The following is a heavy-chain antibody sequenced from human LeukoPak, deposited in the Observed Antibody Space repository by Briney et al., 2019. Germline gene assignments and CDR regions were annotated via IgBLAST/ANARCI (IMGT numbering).Heavy chain of an antibody. CDR2: ISYDGSNK. D-gene: IGHD5-12*01. J-gene: IGHJ4*02. CDR3: AREYSGYGIDY. V-gene: IGHV3-30-3*01. CDR1: GFTFSIYA. Sequence: GRSLRLSCAASGFTFSIYAMHWVRQAPGKGLEWVAVISYDGSNKYYADSVKGRFTISRDNSKNTLYLQMNNLRAEDTAVYYCAREYSGYGIDYWGQGTLVTVSS.